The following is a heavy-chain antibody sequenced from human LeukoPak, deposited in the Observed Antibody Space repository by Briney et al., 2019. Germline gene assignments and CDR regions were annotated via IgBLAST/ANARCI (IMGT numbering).Heavy chain of an antibody. V-gene: IGHV4-61*02. CDR2: IYTSGST. CDR3: ARYSHRGYMDV. CDR1: GGSISNDNSY. J-gene: IGHJ6*03. Sequence: SQTLSLTCTVSGGSISNDNSYWSWIRQPAGKGLEWIGRIYTSGSTNYNPSLKSRVTISVDTSKNQFSLKLSSVTAADTAVYYCARYSHRGYMDVWGKGTTVTVSS. D-gene: IGHD5-18*01.